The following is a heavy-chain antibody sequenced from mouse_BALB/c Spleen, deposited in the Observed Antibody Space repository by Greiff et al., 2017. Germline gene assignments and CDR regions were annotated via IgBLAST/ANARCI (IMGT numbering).Heavy chain of an antibody. CDR3: TKSGDRGY. Sequence: QVQLQQPGAELVKPGASVKMSCKASGYTFTSYNMHWVKQTPGQGLEWIGAIYPGNGDTSYNQKFKGKATLTADKSSSTVYMQLSSLTSEDSAVYYCTKSGDRGYWGQGTTLTVSS. CDR1: GYTFTSYN. J-gene: IGHJ2*01. D-gene: IGHD2-14*01. V-gene: IGHV1-12*01. CDR2: IYPGNGDT.